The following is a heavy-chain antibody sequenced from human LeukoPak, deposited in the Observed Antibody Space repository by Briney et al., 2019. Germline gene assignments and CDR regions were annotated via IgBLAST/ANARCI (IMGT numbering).Heavy chain of an antibody. CDR2: IYQNGNT. CDR3: GRGGIAAAASGIDY. Sequence: SQTLSLTCAVSGGSISSGGYSWSWIRQPPGKGLEWIGYIYQNGNTYYNPSLKSRVTISVDRSKNQFSLNLSSVTAADTAVYYCGRGGIAAAASGIDYWGQGTLVAVSS. CDR1: GGSISSGGYS. D-gene: IGHD6-13*01. J-gene: IGHJ4*02. V-gene: IGHV4-30-2*01.